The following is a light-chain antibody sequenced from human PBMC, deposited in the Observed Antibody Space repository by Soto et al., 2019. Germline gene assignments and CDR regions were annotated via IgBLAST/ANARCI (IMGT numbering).Light chain of an antibody. Sequence: QSVLTQPPSASGTPGQRVTISCSGRNSNIGCSYVYWYQQLPGSAPKLLIYSNNQRPSGAPDRFSGSKSGASASPAIRGLRSADEADYYCATWDDSLSAWVFGGGTKVTVL. CDR1: NSNIGCSY. J-gene: IGLJ3*02. V-gene: IGLV1-47*02. CDR2: SNN. CDR3: ATWDDSLSAWV.